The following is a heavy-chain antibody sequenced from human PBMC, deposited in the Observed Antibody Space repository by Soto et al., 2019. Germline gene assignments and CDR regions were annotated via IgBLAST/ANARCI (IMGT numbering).Heavy chain of an antibody. CDR2: IYQSGST. Sequence: SETLSLTCTGSGGSISSGGFSWTWIRQPPGKGLEWIGYIYQSGSTYYNPSLRSRVTISVDRSKNQFSLHLTSVTAADTAVYYCARDRYCLNTNCYLGWFDPWGQEPRSPSP. V-gene: IGHV4-30-2*01. CDR3: ARDRYCLNTNCYLGWFDP. CDR1: GGSISSGGFS. D-gene: IGHD2-2*01. J-gene: IGHJ5*02.